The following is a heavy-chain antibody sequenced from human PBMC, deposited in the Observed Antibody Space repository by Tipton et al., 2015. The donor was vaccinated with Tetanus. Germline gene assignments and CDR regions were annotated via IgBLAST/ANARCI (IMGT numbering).Heavy chain of an antibody. CDR2: VYHSGAT. J-gene: IGHJ4*02. D-gene: IGHD3-3*01. CDR1: GTSISRSGHY. Sequence: GVVKPSETLSLTCTVSGTSISRSGHYWTWIRQPPGKEPEWVGYVYHSGATNYHPSLKSRLAISADTSKNQFSLNLRAGITAATAVYYCARESITIFGVVSIDYWGQGALVTVSS. V-gene: IGHV4-61*08. CDR3: ARESITIFGVVSIDY.